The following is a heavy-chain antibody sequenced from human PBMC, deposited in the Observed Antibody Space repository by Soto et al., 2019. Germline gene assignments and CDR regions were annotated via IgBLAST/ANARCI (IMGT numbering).Heavy chain of an antibody. J-gene: IGHJ4*01. CDR3: ATVGRTFLGWLRNDY. D-gene: IGHD3-3*01. Sequence: EVQLVESGGGLVKPGGSLRLSCAASGFTFTKAWMTWVRQAPGKGLEWVGQIKSKTEGGTTDYAAPVKGRFIISRHDSKSTVYLQMNRLKTEDSAMYYCATVGRTFLGWLRNDYWGQGTLVTVSS. V-gene: IGHV3-15*01. CDR2: IKSKTEGGTT. CDR1: GFTFTKAW.